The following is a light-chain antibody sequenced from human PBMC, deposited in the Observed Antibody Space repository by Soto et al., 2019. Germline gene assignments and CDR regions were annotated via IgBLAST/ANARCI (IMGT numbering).Light chain of an antibody. Sequence: EIVMTQSPATLSVSPGERTTLSCRASQSVSRILAWYQQKPGQAPRLLIYGASTRATGIPVRFSGSGSGTDFTLTISRLDPEDFAVYYCQQYGSSASFGQGTKVDIK. CDR2: GAS. V-gene: IGKV3-15*01. CDR1: QSVSRI. J-gene: IGKJ1*01. CDR3: QQYGSSAS.